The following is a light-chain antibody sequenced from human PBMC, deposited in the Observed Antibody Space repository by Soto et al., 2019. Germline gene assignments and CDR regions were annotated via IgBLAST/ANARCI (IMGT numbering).Light chain of an antibody. V-gene: IGKV1-9*01. CDR2: TAS. CDR3: QQADNLPIP. J-gene: IGKJ5*01. CDR1: QGINRC. Sequence: IQVTQTPSSLSASVGDSVTITCRASQGINRCLSWYQQKPGKAPKLLIYTASNLQTGVPSRFSGSGSGTDFTFTISSLQPEDFATYYCQQADNLPIPFGQGTLLEIK.